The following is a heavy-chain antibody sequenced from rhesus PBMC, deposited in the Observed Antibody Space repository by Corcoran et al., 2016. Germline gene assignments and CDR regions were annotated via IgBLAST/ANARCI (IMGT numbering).Heavy chain of an antibody. CDR1: GYSISSGYY. J-gene: IGHJ4*01. V-gene: IGHV4-99*01. D-gene: IGHD4-23*01. Sequence: QVQLQESGPGLVKPSETLSLTCAVSGYSISSGYYWGWIRQPPGKGLEYIGYISGSSGSTYYNPSLKSRVTISKDTSKNQFSLKLSSVPAADTAVYYCARIYSNYGFDYWGQGVLVTVSS. CDR2: ISGSSGST. CDR3: ARIYSNYGFDY.